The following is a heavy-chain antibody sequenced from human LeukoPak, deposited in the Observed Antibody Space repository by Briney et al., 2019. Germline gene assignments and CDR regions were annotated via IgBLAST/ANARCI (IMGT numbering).Heavy chain of an antibody. J-gene: IGHJ3*02. CDR2: SCYGSNYI. Sequence: PGGALRISCTASGVTFSSYTMKWVRPAPGEGLEGVSSSCYGSNYIYYADSVKGRFTISRDNDKISLYLQMNSLRVEDTAVYYCARVFRPSLTVFIIRGAFDIWGQGTMVTVSS. CDR1: GVTFSSYT. CDR3: ARVFRPSLTVFIIRGAFDI. V-gene: IGHV3-21*01. D-gene: IGHD3-3*01.